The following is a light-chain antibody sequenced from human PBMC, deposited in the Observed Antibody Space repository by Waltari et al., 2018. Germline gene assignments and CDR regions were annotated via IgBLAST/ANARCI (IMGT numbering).Light chain of an antibody. Sequence: DIQMTQSPSSLSASVGDRVTITCRASQSISSYLNWYQQKPGKAPKLLIYAASRLQSGVPSRFSGSGSGTDFTLTISSLQPEYFATYYCQQSYSTPPKFGQGTEVEIK. CDR3: QQSYSTPPK. CDR2: AAS. V-gene: IGKV1-39*01. CDR1: QSISSY. J-gene: IGKJ1*01.